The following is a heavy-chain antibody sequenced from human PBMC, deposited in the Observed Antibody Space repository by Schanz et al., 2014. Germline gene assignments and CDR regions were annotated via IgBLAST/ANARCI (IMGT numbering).Heavy chain of an antibody. J-gene: IGHJ4*02. CDR3: ARGGYSSGWYDRDIAHFDY. D-gene: IGHD6-19*01. Sequence: QVQVVQSGAELRKPGTSVKVSCKTSGYTFSNDDINWVRQAPGQGLEWMGWINPNSGTTNYAQKLQGRVTMTTNTSTSTAYMELRSLRSDDTAVYYCARGGYSSGWYDRDIAHFDYWGQGTLVTVSS. CDR2: INPNSGTT. V-gene: IGHV1-18*01. CDR1: GYTFSNDD.